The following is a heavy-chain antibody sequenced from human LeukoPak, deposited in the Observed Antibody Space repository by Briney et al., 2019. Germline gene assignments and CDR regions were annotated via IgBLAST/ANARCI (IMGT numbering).Heavy chain of an antibody. CDR3: ALPCSGGSCYSLLRYYYYGMDV. D-gene: IGHD2-15*01. CDR2: IIPIFGTA. Sequence: SVKVSCKASGGTFSSYAISWVRQAPGQGLEWMGGIIPIFGTANYAQKFQGRVTITADGSTSTAYMELSSLRSEDTAVYYCALPCSGGSCYSLLRYYYYGMDVWGQGTTVTVSS. V-gene: IGHV1-69*13. J-gene: IGHJ6*02. CDR1: GGTFSSYA.